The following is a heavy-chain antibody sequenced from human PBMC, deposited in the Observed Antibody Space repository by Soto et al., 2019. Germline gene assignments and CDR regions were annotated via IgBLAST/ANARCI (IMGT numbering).Heavy chain of an antibody. CDR1: GYTFTSYG. V-gene: IGHV1-18*01. J-gene: IGHJ4*02. D-gene: IGHD6-13*01. Sequence: QVQLVQSGAEVKKPGASVKVSCKASGYTFTSYGISWVRQTPRQGLERMGWIRAYNGNKKYAQKGQGRVSMTTDTSTSTAYMEMRSLRSDDTAVYYCARNLGKQLFDYWGQGTLGTVSS. CDR2: IRAYNGNK. CDR3: ARNLGKQLFDY.